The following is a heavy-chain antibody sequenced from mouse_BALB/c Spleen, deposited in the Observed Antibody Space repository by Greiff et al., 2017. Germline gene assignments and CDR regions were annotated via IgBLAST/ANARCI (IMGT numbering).Heavy chain of an antibody. J-gene: IGHJ2*01. Sequence: VKLVESGAELAKPGASVKMSCKASGYTFTSYWMHWVKQRPGQGLEWIGYINPSTGYTEYNQKFKDKATLTADKSSSTAYMQLSSLTSEDSAVYYCARTDYRYDDYWGQGTTLTVSS. CDR2: INPSTGYT. CDR3: ARTDYRYDDY. V-gene: IGHV1-7*01. D-gene: IGHD2-14*01. CDR1: GYTFTSYW.